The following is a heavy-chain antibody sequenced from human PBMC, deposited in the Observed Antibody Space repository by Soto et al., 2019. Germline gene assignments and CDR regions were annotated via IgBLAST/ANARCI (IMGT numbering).Heavy chain of an antibody. CDR3: ARVDYGNGWIFAY. J-gene: IGHJ4*01. Sequence: GGSLRLACAASGFTFRSSEMSWVLQAPGNGLEWVSNIKQDGSEKYYVDSVKGRFTLSRDNAKNSLQLQMRSMRDEDTAIYFCARVDYGNGWIFAYWGQGTLVTVSS. D-gene: IGHD6-19*01. CDR1: GFTFRSSE. V-gene: IGHV3-7*01. CDR2: IKQDGSEK.